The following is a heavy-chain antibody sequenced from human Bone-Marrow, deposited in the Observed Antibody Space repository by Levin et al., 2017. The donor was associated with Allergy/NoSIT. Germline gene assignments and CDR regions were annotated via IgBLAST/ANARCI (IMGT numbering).Heavy chain of an antibody. Sequence: PGGSLRLSCAASGFTFSSYAMSWVRQAPGKGLEWVSAISGSGGSTYYADSVKGRFTISRDNSKNTLYLQMNSLRAEDTAVYYCAKDGGFVVVVAAPAAVDYWGQGTLVTVSS. V-gene: IGHV3-23*01. CDR1: GFTFSSYA. J-gene: IGHJ4*02. CDR2: ISGSGGST. D-gene: IGHD2-15*01. CDR3: AKDGGFVVVVAAPAAVDY.